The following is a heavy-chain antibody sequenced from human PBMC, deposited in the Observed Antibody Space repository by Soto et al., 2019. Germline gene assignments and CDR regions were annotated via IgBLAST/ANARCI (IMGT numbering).Heavy chain of an antibody. D-gene: IGHD6-13*01. Sequence: GGSLRLSCAASGFTFSSYAMHWVRQAPGKGLEWVAVISYDGSNKYYADSVKGRFTISRDNSKNTLYLQMNSLRAEDTAVYYCARDRAAAEIERYYYYGMDVWGQGTTVTVS. V-gene: IGHV3-30-3*01. CDR2: ISYDGSNK. CDR1: GFTFSSYA. J-gene: IGHJ6*02. CDR3: ARDRAAAEIERYYYYGMDV.